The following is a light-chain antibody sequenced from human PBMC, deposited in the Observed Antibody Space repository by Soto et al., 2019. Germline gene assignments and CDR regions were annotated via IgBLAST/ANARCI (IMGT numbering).Light chain of an antibody. V-gene: IGKV3-20*01. J-gene: IGKJ4*01. Sequence: EIVLTQSPGTLSLSPGERATLSCSASQSVSLTALAWYQHKPGQAPRLLIYGASFRATGIPHRFSGSGAGADFTLTISSLESEDAAVYYCQQYSSSPLNFGGGTKV. CDR2: GAS. CDR1: QSVSLTA. CDR3: QQYSSSPLN.